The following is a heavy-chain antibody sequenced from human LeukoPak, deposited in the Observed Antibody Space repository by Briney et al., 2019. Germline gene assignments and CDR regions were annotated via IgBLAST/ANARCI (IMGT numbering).Heavy chain of an antibody. J-gene: IGHJ4*02. CDR3: ARADYRGNYLVY. CDR1: GFTFSNYW. Sequence: GGSLRLSCAASGFTFSNYWMHWVRQAPGKGLVWVSRIDGDGSSTSYADSVKGRFTISRDNAKNTLYLQMTSLRAEDTAVYYCARADYRGNYLVYWGQGTLVTVSS. CDR2: IDGDGSST. V-gene: IGHV3-74*01. D-gene: IGHD1-26*01.